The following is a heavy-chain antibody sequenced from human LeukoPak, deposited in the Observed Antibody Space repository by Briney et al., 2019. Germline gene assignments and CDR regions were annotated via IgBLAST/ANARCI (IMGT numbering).Heavy chain of an antibody. CDR1: GYTFTGYY. Sequence: GASVKVSCKASGYTFTGYYMHWVRQAPGQGLEWMGWINPNSGGTNYAQKFQGRVTMTRDTSISTAYMELSRLRSDDTAVYYCPRAPEITGDNWFDPWAQGTLVTVSS. CDR3: PRAPEITGDNWFDP. J-gene: IGHJ5*02. CDR2: INPNSGGT. D-gene: IGHD1-20*01. V-gene: IGHV1-2*02.